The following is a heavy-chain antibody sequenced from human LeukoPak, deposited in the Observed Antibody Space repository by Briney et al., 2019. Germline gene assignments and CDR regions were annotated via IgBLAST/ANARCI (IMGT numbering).Heavy chain of an antibody. J-gene: IGHJ4*02. CDR3: AKDINYYDSSGSYFDY. CDR1: GLTSAEYA. Sequence: PGRSLRPSCAASGLTSAEYAVQWVRPAAGKCLEWVGAISWNSGSIGYTASVKGRFTISRDNAKNSLYLQMHSLRAEDMALYYCAKDINYYDSSGSYFDYWGQGTLVTVSS. CDR2: ISWNSGSI. D-gene: IGHD3-22*01. V-gene: IGHV3-9*02.